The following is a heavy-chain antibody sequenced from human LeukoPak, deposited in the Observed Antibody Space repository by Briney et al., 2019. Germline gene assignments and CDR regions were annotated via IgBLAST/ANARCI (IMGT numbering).Heavy chain of an antibody. CDR2: IKDNGNEK. CDR3: ARDNGGSRWVH. D-gene: IGHD6-19*01. J-gene: IGHJ4*02. Sequence: GGPLRLSCAASGFTFSTYWMSWVRQAPGTGLEWVANIKDNGNEKHYGDSVKGRFTISRDNAKNSLYLQMNSLRAEDTAVYCCARDNGGSRWVHWGQGTLVTVSS. CDR1: GFTFSTYW. V-gene: IGHV3-7*05.